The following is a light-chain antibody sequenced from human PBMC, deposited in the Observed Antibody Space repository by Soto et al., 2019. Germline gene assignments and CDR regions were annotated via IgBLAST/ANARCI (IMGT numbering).Light chain of an antibody. V-gene: IGLV2-8*01. CDR3: SSYAGNFVV. CDR1: SSDIGVSNY. J-gene: IGLJ2*01. CDR2: EVT. Sequence: QSALTQPPSASGSPGQSVTFSCTGTSSDIGVSNYVSWYQQHPGKAPKRMIYEVTKRPSGVPDRFSGSKSGNTASLTVSGLQAEDEADYYCSSYAGNFVVFGGGTKVTVL.